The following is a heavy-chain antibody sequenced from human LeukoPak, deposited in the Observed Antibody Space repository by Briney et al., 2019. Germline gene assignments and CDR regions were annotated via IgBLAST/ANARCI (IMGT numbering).Heavy chain of an antibody. CDR1: GGPISSGSYY. D-gene: IGHD5-12*01. CDR2: IYYSGNT. CDR3: ARGIRL. J-gene: IGHJ4*02. Sequence: SETLSLTCSVSGGPISSGSYYWGWIRQPPGKGLEWIGSIYYSGNTYYNPSLKSRVTISVDTSKNQFSLKLSSVTAADTAVYYCARGIRLGGQGALVTVSS. V-gene: IGHV4-39*01.